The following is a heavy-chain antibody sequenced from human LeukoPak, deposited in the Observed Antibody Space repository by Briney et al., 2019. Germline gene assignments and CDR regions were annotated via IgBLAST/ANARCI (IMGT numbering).Heavy chain of an antibody. V-gene: IGHV4-59*01. Sequence: SETLSLTCTVSGGSISSYYWSWLRQPPGKGLEWIGYIYHSGSTYYNPPLKSRVTISVDTSKNQFSLKLSSVTAADTAVYYCARVTRYDAFDIWGQGTMVTVSS. J-gene: IGHJ3*02. CDR3: ARVTRYDAFDI. CDR2: IYHSGST. CDR1: GGSISSYY.